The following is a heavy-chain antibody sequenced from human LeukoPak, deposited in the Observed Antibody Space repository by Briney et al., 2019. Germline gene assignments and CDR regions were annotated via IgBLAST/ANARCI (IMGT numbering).Heavy chain of an antibody. V-gene: IGHV4-34*01. D-gene: IGHD1-26*01. CDR2: INHRGST. CDR3: ARSWAGMYYPFYYIDF. CDR1: GDSFSGYY. Sequence: PSETLSLTCAVYGDSFSGYYWSWIRQPPGKGLEWIAEINHRGSTHYNPSLKSRVNISVDTSKNQFSLNLDSVTAADTAVYYCARSWAGMYYPFYYIDFWGQGTLVSVSS. J-gene: IGHJ4*02.